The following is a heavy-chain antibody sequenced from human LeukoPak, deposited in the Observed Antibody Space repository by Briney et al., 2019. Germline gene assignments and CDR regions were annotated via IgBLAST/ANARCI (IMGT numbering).Heavy chain of an antibody. V-gene: IGHV3-48*04. Sequence: GGSLRLSCAASGFTFSSYSMNWVRQAPGKGLEWVSSISSSGSTIYYADSVKGRFTISRDNAKNSLYLQMNSLRAEDTAVYYCARASYCSSTSCYTKNNWFDPWGQGTLVTVSS. CDR2: ISSSGSTI. D-gene: IGHD2-2*02. J-gene: IGHJ5*02. CDR1: GFTFSSYS. CDR3: ARASYCSSTSCYTKNNWFDP.